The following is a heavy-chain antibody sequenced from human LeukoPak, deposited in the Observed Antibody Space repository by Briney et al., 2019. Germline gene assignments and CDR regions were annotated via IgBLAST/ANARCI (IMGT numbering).Heavy chain of an antibody. Sequence: SETLSLTCTVSGGSISSYYWSWIRQPPGKGLEWIGEINHSGSTNYNPSLKSRVTISVDTSKNQFSLKLSSVTAADTAVYYCAHIRGSKPPFSRYGYYGMDVWGQGTTVAVSS. CDR1: GGSISSYY. J-gene: IGHJ6*02. CDR2: INHSGST. V-gene: IGHV4-34*01. CDR3: AHIRGSKPPFSRYGYYGMDV. D-gene: IGHD2/OR15-2a*01.